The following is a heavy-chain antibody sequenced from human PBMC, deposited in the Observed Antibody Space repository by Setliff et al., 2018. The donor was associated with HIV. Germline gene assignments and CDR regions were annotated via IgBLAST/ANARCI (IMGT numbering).Heavy chain of an antibody. CDR3: ARAYSNSYYYYYYMDV. J-gene: IGHJ6*03. Sequence: ASVKVSCKVYGYTLSELSIHWVRQAPGKGLEWMGYFDPEDGETVHAQKFQGRVTMTEDTSTDTAYMELSGLRSEDTAVYYCARAYSNSYYYYYYMDVWGKGTTVTVSS. CDR2: FDPEDGET. D-gene: IGHD4-4*01. V-gene: IGHV1-24*01. CDR1: GYTLSELS.